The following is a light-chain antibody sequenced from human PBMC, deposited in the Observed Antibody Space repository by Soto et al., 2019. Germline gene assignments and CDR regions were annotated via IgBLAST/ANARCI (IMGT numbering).Light chain of an antibody. Sequence: QSALTQPRSVSGSPGQSVTVSCTGTSSDVGGYNYVSWYQQHPGKAPKLMIYDVSKRPSGVPDRFSGSKSGNTASLTISGLQAEDEAEYYCCSYAGSYTGVFGGGTTLTVL. CDR1: SSDVGGYNY. CDR3: CSYAGSYTGV. J-gene: IGLJ2*01. V-gene: IGLV2-11*01. CDR2: DVS.